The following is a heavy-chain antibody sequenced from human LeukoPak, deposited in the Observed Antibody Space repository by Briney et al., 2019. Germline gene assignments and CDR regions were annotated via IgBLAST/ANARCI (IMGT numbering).Heavy chain of an antibody. V-gene: IGHV3-74*01. Sequence: PGGSLRLSCTASGFRLSNYWMHWVRQAPGKGLVWVSRINVDGSSITYADSVRGRFTISRDNAKNRLYLQMNSLRAEDTAVYYCARDSYYYDSSGYYFDYWGQGTLVTVSS. D-gene: IGHD3-22*01. CDR2: INVDGSSI. CDR1: GFRLSNYW. J-gene: IGHJ4*02. CDR3: ARDSYYYDSSGYYFDY.